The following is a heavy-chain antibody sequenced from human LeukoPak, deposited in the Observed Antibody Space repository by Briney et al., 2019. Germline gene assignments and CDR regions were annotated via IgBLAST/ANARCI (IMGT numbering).Heavy chain of an antibody. D-gene: IGHD6-6*01. J-gene: IGHJ6*02. CDR3: ARDPGEYFYGMDV. CDR1: GFSLRTYE. V-gene: IGHV3-48*03. CDR2: ISSSGGLS. Sequence: GGSLRLSCVASGFSLRTYEMTWVRQAPGRGLEWLAFISSSGGLSNYAGSVGGRFTISRDNARNSLYLQMNSLRVEDTAVYYCARDPGEYFYGMDVWGQGTTVPVSS.